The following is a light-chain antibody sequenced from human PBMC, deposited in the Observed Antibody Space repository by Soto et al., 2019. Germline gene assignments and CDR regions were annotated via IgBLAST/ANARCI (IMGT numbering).Light chain of an antibody. CDR3: QQHNQWPIT. CDR1: QSVSSY. V-gene: IGKV3-11*01. Sequence: DIVLPQFSAPGSLSAGERSTLSCRASQSVSSYLAWYQQKPGQAPRLLIYDASNRATGIPARFSGSGSGTEFTLTINSLQSEDSTVYYCQQHNQWPITFGQGTRLEIK. CDR2: DAS. J-gene: IGKJ5*01.